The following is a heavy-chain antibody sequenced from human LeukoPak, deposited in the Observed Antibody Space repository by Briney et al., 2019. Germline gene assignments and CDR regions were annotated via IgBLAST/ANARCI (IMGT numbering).Heavy chain of an antibody. V-gene: IGHV3-23*01. J-gene: IGHJ4*02. CDR3: AKGNGYSYGRYYLDY. CDR2: ITASGGNT. Sequence: GGSLRLSCAASGFTFSSYAMSWVRQAPGKGLEWVSAITASGGNTYYADSVKGRFTISRDNSKNTLYLQVNSLRAEDTAVYYCAKGNGYSYGRYYLDYWGQGTLVTVSS. D-gene: IGHD5-18*01. CDR1: GFTFSSYA.